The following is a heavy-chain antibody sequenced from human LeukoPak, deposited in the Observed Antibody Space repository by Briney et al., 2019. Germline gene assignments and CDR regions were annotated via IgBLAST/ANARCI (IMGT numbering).Heavy chain of an antibody. D-gene: IGHD6-13*01. CDR3: ARSAFLVTAPGLYYFDY. V-gene: IGHV4-4*07. CDR1: GGSISSYY. Sequence: SETLSLTCTVSGGSISSYYWSWIRQPAGKGLEWIGHIYNSGSTNYNPSLKGRVTMSVATSKNQFSLHLSSVTAADTAVYYCARSAFLVTAPGLYYFDYWGQGTLVTVSS. J-gene: IGHJ4*02. CDR2: IYNSGST.